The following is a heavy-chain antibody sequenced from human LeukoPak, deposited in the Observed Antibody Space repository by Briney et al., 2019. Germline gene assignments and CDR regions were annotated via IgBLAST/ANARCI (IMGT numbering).Heavy chain of an antibody. Sequence: SVKVSCKASGGTFSSYAISWVRQAPGQGLEWMGGIIPIFGTANYAQKFQGRVTITADKSTSTAYMELSSLRSEDTAVYYCARDPAYDYYGSGSTGDYWGQGTLVTVSS. D-gene: IGHD3-10*01. CDR2: IIPIFGTA. CDR3: ARDPAYDYYGSGSTGDY. J-gene: IGHJ4*02. CDR1: GGTFSSYA. V-gene: IGHV1-69*06.